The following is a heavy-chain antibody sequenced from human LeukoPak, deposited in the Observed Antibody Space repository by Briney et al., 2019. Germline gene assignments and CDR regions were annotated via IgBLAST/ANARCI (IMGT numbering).Heavy chain of an antibody. V-gene: IGHV4-61*10. CDR2: FYVSGST. D-gene: IGHD6-6*01. Sequence: SETLSLTCTVSGVSISSGGYFWSWIRQPAGKGLEWIGRFYVSGSTNYNPSLQSRVTISVDTSKNQFSLKLSSVTAADTAVYYCAKRRCSSSSGACDAFDIWGQGTMVTVSS. J-gene: IGHJ3*02. CDR1: GVSISSGGYF. CDR3: AKRRCSSSSGACDAFDI.